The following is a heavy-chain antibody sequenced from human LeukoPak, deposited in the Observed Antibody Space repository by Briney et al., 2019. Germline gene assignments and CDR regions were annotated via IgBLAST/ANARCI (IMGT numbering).Heavy chain of an antibody. J-gene: IGHJ4*02. CDR2: VHLNGRT. D-gene: IGHD6-25*01. Sequence: SETLSLTCDVSGGSISSTNWWTWVRQPPGGGLEWIGEVHLNGRTHYSPSLESRVTMSVDMSENHVSLQLTSVTAADSAVYYCAREGGFYRPLDYSGPGTLVIVSA. CDR1: GGSISSTNW. CDR3: AREGGFYRPLDY. V-gene: IGHV4-4*02.